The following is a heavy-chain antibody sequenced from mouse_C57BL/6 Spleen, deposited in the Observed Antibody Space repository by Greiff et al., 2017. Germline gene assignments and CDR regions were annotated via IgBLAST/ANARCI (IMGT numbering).Heavy chain of an antibody. D-gene: IGHD4-1*01. CDR1: GYTFTSYW. CDR3: ARVKGTGTWDY. Sequence: QVQLKQPGAELVRPGSSVKLSCKASGYTFTSYWMHWVKQRPIQGLEWIGNIDPSDSETHYNQKFKDKATLTVDKSSSTAYMQLSSLTSEDSAVYYCARVKGTGTWDYWGQGTTLTVSS. CDR2: IDPSDSET. V-gene: IGHV1-52*01. J-gene: IGHJ2*01.